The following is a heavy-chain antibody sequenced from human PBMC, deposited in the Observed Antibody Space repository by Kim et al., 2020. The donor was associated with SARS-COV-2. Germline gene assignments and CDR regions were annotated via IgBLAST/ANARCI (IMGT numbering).Heavy chain of an antibody. D-gene: IGHD3-9*01. CDR3: AAGGEFYDILTGLGY. CDR2: IPPSGSP. V-gene: IGHV4-59*01. Sequence: SETLSLTCAVSGGSISSYHCTWIRQAPGKGLEWVGYIPPSGSPKYNPSLKSRITISLDTSKNAFSLKLGSLTAADTAVYYCAAGGEFYDILTGLGYWG. CDR1: GGSISSYH. J-gene: IGHJ4*01.